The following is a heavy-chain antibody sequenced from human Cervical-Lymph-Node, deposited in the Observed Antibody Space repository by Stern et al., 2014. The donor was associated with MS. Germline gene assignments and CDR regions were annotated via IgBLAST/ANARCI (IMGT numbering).Heavy chain of an antibody. V-gene: IGHV7-4-1*02. CDR2: INTKNGNP. CDR1: GYNFTKYA. Sequence: QVQLGQSGAELKKPGASVRISCKASGYNFTKYALSWVRQAPGKGLEWMGWINTKNGNPTAGPVFKGRLFLSLATSVDTTYVEISCLQSEDTAFYFCAKTLPFYNAGSCFPPYYHAMDVWGQGTAVTVSS. J-gene: IGHJ6*02. CDR3: AKTLPFYNAGSCFPPYYHAMDV. D-gene: IGHD2-15*01.